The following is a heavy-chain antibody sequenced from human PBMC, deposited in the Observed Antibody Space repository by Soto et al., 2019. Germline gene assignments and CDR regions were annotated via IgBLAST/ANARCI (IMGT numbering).Heavy chain of an antibody. CDR2: IKPDSGDT. Sequence: QLQLVQSGAEVERPGASVRVSCKAYGYPFSKYGISWIRQAPGQGLEWMGWIKPDSGDTNYAQRFQGRVTMTTDTSSNTAYMELRSLRSDDTAVYYCATSYDSGFDPLGQGTLVSVSS. V-gene: IGHV1-18*04. D-gene: IGHD5-12*01. J-gene: IGHJ5*02. CDR1: GYPFSKYG. CDR3: ATSYDSGFDP.